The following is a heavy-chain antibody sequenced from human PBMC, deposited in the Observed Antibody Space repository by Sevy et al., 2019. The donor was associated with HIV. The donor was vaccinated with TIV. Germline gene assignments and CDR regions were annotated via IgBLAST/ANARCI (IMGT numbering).Heavy chain of an antibody. CDR1: GFTFSSHD. CDR2: ISGAGGSK. CDR3: ARDWRSDFFDAFDI. J-gene: IGHJ3*02. V-gene: IGHV3-23*01. Sequence: GGSLRLSCAVSGFTFSSHDMTWVRQAPGKGLEWVSGISGAGGSKWYADSVKGRFTTSRDKTKNTLYLQMNTLRTEDTASYYCARDWRSDFFDAFDIWGQGTMVTVSS. D-gene: IGHD3-3*01.